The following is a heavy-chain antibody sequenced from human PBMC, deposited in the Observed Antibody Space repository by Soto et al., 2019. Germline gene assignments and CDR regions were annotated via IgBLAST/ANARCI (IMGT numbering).Heavy chain of an antibody. D-gene: IGHD2-8*01. CDR1: GFTFSSCG. CDR2: ISGSDGST. V-gene: IGHV3-23*01. Sequence: EVQLLESGGGLVQPGGSLRLSCAASGFTFSSCGMNWVRQAPGKGLAWVSTISGSDGSTYYADSVKGRFTTSRDNSKNTLYLQMNSLRAEDTAVYYCAKEGLSSLYFFDYWGQGTLVTVSS. CDR3: AKEGLSSLYFFDY. J-gene: IGHJ4*02.